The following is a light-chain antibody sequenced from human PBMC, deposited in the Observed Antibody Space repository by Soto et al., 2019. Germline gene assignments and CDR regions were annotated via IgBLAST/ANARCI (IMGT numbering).Light chain of an antibody. Sequence: QSALTQPASVSGSPGQSITISCSGTSSDVGGYNYVSWYQQHPGKVPKVMIYDVSNRPSGVSNRFSGSKSGNTASLTISGLQADDEAHYYCSSYSRKTLVFGGGTKLTVL. CDR1: SSDVGGYNY. CDR3: SSYSRKTLV. CDR2: DVS. V-gene: IGLV2-14*01. J-gene: IGLJ2*01.